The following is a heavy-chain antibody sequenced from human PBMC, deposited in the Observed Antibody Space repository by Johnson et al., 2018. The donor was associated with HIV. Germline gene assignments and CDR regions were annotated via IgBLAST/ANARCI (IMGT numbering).Heavy chain of an antibody. CDR1: GFTFSSYG. Sequence: QVQLVESGGGLVQPGGSLRLSCAASGFTFSSYGMHWVRQAPGKGLEWVAFIRYDGSNKYYADSVKGRFPISRDNSRNTLYLQMKSLRAEDTAVYYCARDNIVLMVGGAFDIWGQGTMVTVSS. CDR2: IRYDGSNK. V-gene: IGHV3-30*02. CDR3: ARDNIVLMVGGAFDI. J-gene: IGHJ3*02. D-gene: IGHD2-8*01.